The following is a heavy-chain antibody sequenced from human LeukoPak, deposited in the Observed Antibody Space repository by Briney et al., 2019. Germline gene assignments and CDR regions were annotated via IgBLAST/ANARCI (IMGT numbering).Heavy chain of an antibody. CDR2: IYHSGST. J-gene: IGHJ4*02. V-gene: IGHV4-38-2*02. CDR3: ARHQYYYGSGPLDY. D-gene: IGHD3-10*01. CDR1: GYSVSSGYY. Sequence: SETLSLTCTVSGYSVSSGYYWGWIRPPPGKGLEWLGSIYHSGSTYYNPSLKSRVTISVDTSKNQFSLKLSSVTAADTAVYYCARHQYYYGSGPLDYWGQGTLVTVSS.